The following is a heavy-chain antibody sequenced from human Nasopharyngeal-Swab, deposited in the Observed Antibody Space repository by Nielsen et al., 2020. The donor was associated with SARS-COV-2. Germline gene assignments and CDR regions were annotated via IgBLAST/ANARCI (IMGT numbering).Heavy chain of an antibody. CDR2: IWYDGSNK. CDR3: ARDGDILTGLSLDY. V-gene: IGHV3-33*01. J-gene: IGHJ4*02. Sequence: VRQAPGKGLEWVATIWYDGSNKYYADSVKGRFTISRDNSKNTLYLQMNSLRAEDTAVYYCARDGDILTGLSLDYWGQGTLVTVSS. D-gene: IGHD3-9*01.